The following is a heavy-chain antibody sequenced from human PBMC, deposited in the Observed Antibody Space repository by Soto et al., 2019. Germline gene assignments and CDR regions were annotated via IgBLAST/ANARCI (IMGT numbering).Heavy chain of an antibody. CDR2: ISSSSSYI. V-gene: IGHV3-21*01. J-gene: IGHJ6*02. Sequence: GGSLRLSCAASGFTFSSYSMNWIRQAPGKGLEWVSSISSSSSYIYYTYSVKGRFTISRDNAKNSLYLQMNSLRAEDTAEYYCARDLRSRGRSSIAARGWDRLDCWGQGTTVTVSS. CDR3: ARDLRSRGRSSIAARGWDRLDC. D-gene: IGHD6-6*01. CDR1: GFTFSSYS.